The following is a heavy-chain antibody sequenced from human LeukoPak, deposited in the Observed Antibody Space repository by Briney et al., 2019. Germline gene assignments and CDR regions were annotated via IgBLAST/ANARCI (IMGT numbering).Heavy chain of an antibody. J-gene: IGHJ4*02. CDR1: GFTFSNAW. CDR3: TTDLKVVSYDSRDLFGY. V-gene: IGHV3-15*01. Sequence: GGSLRLSCAASGFTFSNAWMSWVRQAPGKGLEWVGRIKSKTDGGTTDYAAPVKGRFTISRDDSKNTLYLQMNSLKTEDTAVYYCTTDLKVVSYDSRDLFGYWGQGTLVTVSS. D-gene: IGHD1-26*01. CDR2: IKSKTDGGTT.